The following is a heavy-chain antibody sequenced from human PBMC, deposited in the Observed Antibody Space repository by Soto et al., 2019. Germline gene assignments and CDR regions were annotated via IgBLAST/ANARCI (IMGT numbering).Heavy chain of an antibody. V-gene: IGHV4-59*01. D-gene: IGHD1-1*01. Sequence: PSETLSLTCTVSGGSISNYYWSWIRQPPGKGLEWIGYIYYSGSIKYNPSLKSRVTTSIDTSKNQFSLRLTSVTAADTAVYYCARGPWNADFDYWGQGIVVTVSS. CDR3: ARGPWNADFDY. CDR2: IYYSGSI. CDR1: GGSISNYY. J-gene: IGHJ4*02.